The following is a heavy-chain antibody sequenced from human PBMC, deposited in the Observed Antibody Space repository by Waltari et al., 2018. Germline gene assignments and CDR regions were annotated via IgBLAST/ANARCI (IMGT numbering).Heavy chain of an antibody. D-gene: IGHD5-12*01. CDR2: MYYSGTT. Sequence: QLLLQESGPGLVTPSETLSLTCTVSGGSINRRSYYWGCVRQSPGKGPDWLGSMYYSGTTYSNPPLESRLTISGDTSKKQFSLGLSFVTAADTVVYYWARHWKRNGYRFDPWGQGTRVTVSS. V-gene: IGHV4-39*01. CDR1: GGSINRRSYY. J-gene: IGHJ5*02. CDR3: ARHWKRNGYRFDP.